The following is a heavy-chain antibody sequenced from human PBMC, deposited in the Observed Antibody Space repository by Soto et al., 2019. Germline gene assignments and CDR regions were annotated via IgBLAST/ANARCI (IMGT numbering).Heavy chain of an antibody. J-gene: IGHJ2*01. V-gene: IGHV1-69*01. CDR3: ARDKEVGATGWYFDL. CDR2: IIPIFGTA. D-gene: IGHD1-26*01. Sequence: QVQLVQSGAEVKQPGSSVKVSCKASGGTFSSYAISWVRQAPGQGLEWMGGIIPIFGTANYAQKFQARVTITADESTSTAYMELSSLRFEDTAVYYCARDKEVGATGWYFDLWGRGTLVTVSS. CDR1: GGTFSSYA.